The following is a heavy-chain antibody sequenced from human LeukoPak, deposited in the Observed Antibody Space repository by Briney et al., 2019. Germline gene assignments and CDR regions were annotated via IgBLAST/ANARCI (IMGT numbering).Heavy chain of an antibody. J-gene: IGHJ4*02. Sequence: GGSLRLSCAASGFTFSSYAMSWVRQAPGKGLEWVSAISGSGGSTYYADSVKGRFTISRDNSKNTLYLQMNSLRAEDTAVYYCAKDLGDRWLQFFGYFDYWGQGTLVTVSS. V-gene: IGHV3-23*01. CDR2: ISGSGGST. D-gene: IGHD5-24*01. CDR3: AKDLGDRWLQFFGYFDY. CDR1: GFTFSSYA.